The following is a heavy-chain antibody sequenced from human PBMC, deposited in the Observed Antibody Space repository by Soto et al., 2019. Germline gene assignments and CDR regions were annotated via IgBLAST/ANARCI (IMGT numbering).Heavy chain of an antibody. J-gene: IGHJ4*02. CDR3: ARWTYYDSSGYYYVLDY. CDR1: GFIFSDYG. V-gene: IGHV3-33*01. CDR2: MWFDGRHQ. Sequence: GGSLRLSCAASGFIFSDYGMHWVRQAPGKGLEWVAVMWFDGRHQYYTDSVKGRFTVSRDNSKNMLYLQMNNLRAEDTAVYYCARWTYYDSSGYYYVLDYWGQGTLVTVSS. D-gene: IGHD3-22*01.